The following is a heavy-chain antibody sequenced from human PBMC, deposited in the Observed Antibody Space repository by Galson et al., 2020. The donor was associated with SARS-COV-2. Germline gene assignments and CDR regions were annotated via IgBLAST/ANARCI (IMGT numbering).Heavy chain of an antibody. V-gene: IGHV3-7*01. CDR3: ARPDGRAFDY. J-gene: IGHJ4*02. Sequence: GGSLRLSCAASGITFSSYWMSWVRQAPGKGPEWVASTKKDGSQKYYLESVKGRFTISRDNAKNSLYLQMNSLRAEDTAVYYCARPDGRAFDYWGQGTLVTGSS. CDR2: TKKDGSQK. CDR1: GITFSSYW.